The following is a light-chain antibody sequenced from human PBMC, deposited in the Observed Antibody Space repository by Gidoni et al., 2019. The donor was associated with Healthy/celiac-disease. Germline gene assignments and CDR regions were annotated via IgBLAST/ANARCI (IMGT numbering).Light chain of an antibody. J-gene: IGKJ1*01. CDR2: AAS. Sequence: DIQMTQSPSSLSASVGDRVTITCRASQSISSYLNWYQQKPGKAPKLLIYAASSLQSGVPSRLSGSGSGTDVTLTISSLRPEDVATYYCQQSYSTPPWTFGQXTKVEIK. CDR3: QQSYSTPPWT. V-gene: IGKV1-39*01. CDR1: QSISSY.